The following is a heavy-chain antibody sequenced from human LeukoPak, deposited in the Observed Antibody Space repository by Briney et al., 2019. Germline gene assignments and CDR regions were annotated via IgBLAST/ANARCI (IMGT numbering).Heavy chain of an antibody. CDR1: GFSLSASGVG. V-gene: IGHV2-5*02. CDR3: AYLVLTCTNGVCYSGYYFDY. J-gene: IGHJ4*02. D-gene: IGHD2-8*01. CDR2: IYWDDDK. Sequence: SGPTLVNPTQTLTLTCTFSGFSLSASGVGVGWIRQPPGKALEWLALIYWDDDKRYSPSLKSRLTITKDTSKNQVVLTMTNMERVDTATYYCAYLVLTCTNGVCYSGYYFDYWGQGNLVTVSS.